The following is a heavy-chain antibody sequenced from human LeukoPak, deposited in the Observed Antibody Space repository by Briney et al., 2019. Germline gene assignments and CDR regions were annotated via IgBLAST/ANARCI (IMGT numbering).Heavy chain of an antibody. V-gene: IGHV1-18*01. J-gene: IGHJ6*02. CDR3: ARENSNHFYYYYGMDV. D-gene: IGHD6-13*01. CDR2: IGAYNGNT. CDR1: GYTFTSYG. Sequence: ASVKVSCKASGYTFTSYGISWVRQAPGQGLEWMGWIGAYNGNTNYAQKLQGRVTMTTDTSTSTAYMELRSLRSDDTAVYYCARENSNHFYYYYGMDVWGQGTTVTVSS.